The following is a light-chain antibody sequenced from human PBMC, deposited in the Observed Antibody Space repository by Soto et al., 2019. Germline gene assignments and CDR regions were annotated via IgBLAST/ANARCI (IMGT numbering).Light chain of an antibody. CDR3: QPRSNMCT. V-gene: IGKV3-11*01. J-gene: IGKJ1*01. CDR2: DAS. Sequence: IVRTRVPASLCVYKGERASLSCRASQSVSSYLAWYQQKPGQAPRLLIYDASNRATGIPARFSGSGSGTDFTLTISSLEPEDYAVYSCQPRSNMCTFADGTKV. CDR1: QSVSSY.